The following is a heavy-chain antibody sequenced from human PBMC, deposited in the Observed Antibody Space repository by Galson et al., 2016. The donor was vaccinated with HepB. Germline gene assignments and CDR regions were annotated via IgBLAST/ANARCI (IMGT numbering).Heavy chain of an antibody. V-gene: IGHV3-30*04. J-gene: IGHJ4*02. CDR2: TSFDGSDK. CDR3: ARDTGWNDQFDY. Sequence: SLRLSCAASGFPFSSYAVHWVRQAPGKGLERVAVTSFDGSDKYYTDSVKGRFTVSRDNSRNTLFLQMSSFRAEDTAVYYCARDTGWNDQFDYWGQGTLVTVSS. D-gene: IGHD1-1*01. CDR1: GFPFSSYA.